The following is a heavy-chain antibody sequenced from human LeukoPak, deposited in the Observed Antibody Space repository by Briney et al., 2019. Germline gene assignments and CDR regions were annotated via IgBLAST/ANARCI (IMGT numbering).Heavy chain of an antibody. CDR2: ISPSSSYI. D-gene: IGHD5-12*01. CDR3: ARDRRQYSGYDSRANWFDP. J-gene: IGHJ5*02. V-gene: IGHV3-21*01. Sequence: GGSLRLSCAASGFTFSSCSMNWVRQAPGRGLEWVSSISPSSSYIYYADSVKGRFTISRDNGQNSLYLQMNSLRAEDTAVYYCARDRRQYSGYDSRANWFDPWGQGTLVTVSS. CDR1: GFTFSSCS.